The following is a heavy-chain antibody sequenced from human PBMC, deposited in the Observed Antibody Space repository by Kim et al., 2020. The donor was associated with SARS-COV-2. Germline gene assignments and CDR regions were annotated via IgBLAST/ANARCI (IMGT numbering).Heavy chain of an antibody. CDR3: ARQRMVYGKNYYYGMGV. Sequence: GESLKISCKGSGYSFTSYWIGWVRQMPGKGLEWMGIIYPGDSDTRYSPSFQGQVTISADKSISTAYLQWSSLKASDTAMYYCARQRMVYGKNYYYGMGVWGQGTTVTVSS. V-gene: IGHV5-51*01. J-gene: IGHJ6*02. CDR1: GYSFTSYW. CDR2: IYPGDSDT. D-gene: IGHD2-8*01.